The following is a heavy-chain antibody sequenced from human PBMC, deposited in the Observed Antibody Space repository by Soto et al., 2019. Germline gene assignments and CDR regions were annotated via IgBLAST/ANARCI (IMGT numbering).Heavy chain of an antibody. CDR1: GFTFSSYA. D-gene: IGHD4-17*01. V-gene: IGHV3-23*01. CDR3: AKDIDYGDFLGNWYFDL. CDR2: ISGSGGST. J-gene: IGHJ2*01. Sequence: GGSLRLSCAASGFTFSSYAMSWVRQAPGKGLEWVSAISGSGGSTYYADSVKGRFTISRDNSKNTLYLQMNSLRAEDTAVYYCAKDIDYGDFLGNWYFDLWGRGTLVTVSS.